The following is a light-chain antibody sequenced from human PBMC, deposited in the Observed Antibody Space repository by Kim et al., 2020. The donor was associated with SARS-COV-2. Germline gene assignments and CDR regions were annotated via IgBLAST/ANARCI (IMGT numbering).Light chain of an antibody. CDR3: QQYNGYPPT. J-gene: IGKJ1*01. CDR1: QTISTW. CDR2: DAS. V-gene: IGKV1-5*01. Sequence: DIQMTQSPSTLSASVGDRVTITCRASQTISTWLAWYQQKPGKAPNLLISDASSLQSGVPSRFSGTGSGTEFTLTISRLQPDDFATYYCQQYNGYPPTFGQGTKVDIK.